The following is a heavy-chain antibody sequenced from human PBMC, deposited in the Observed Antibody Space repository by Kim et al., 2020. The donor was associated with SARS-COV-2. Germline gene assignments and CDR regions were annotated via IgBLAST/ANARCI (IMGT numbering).Heavy chain of an antibody. J-gene: IGHJ5*02. D-gene: IGHD5-18*01. CDR1: GYTFVGYY. V-gene: IGHV1-2*02. CDR2: MNPNSGGT. Sequence: ASVKVSCEASGYTFVGYYLHWVRQAPGQGLEWMGWMNPNSGGTNYAQKFQGRVTMTRNTSSNTAYLDLSRLTSDDTAVYYCARDTAWRQGDNWFDPWGQG. CDR3: ARDTAWRQGDNWFDP.